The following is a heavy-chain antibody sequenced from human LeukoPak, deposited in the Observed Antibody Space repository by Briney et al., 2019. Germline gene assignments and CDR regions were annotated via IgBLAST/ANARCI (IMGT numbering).Heavy chain of an antibody. D-gene: IGHD3-22*01. CDR1: GLTFSRYA. J-gene: IGHJ4*02. Sequence: GGSLRLSCAASGLTFSRYAMSWVRQAPGKGLEWVSGVSTSGGSTYYADSVKGRFTISRDNSKNTLHLHMNSLRAEDTAIYYCAKQAYDSPRTDFDYWGQGTLVTVSS. CDR2: VSTSGGST. CDR3: AKQAYDSPRTDFDY. V-gene: IGHV3-23*01.